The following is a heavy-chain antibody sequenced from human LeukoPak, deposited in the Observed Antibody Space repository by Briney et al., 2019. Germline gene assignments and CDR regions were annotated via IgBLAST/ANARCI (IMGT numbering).Heavy chain of an antibody. CDR2: VSTDSGNS. CDR1: GYTFTNYD. D-gene: IGHD3-16*01. Sequence: GASVKVSCKASGYTFTNYDINWVRQATGQGLEWLGWVSTDSGNSDSAQKFQGRITLTRDTSISTVFLELRNLRSDDTVVYYCARGVSRGVDYWGQGTLVTVSS. CDR3: ARGVSRGVDY. J-gene: IGHJ4*02. V-gene: IGHV1-8*02.